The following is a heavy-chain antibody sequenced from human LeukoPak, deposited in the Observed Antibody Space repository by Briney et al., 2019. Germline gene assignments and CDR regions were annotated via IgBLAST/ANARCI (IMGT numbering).Heavy chain of an antibody. Sequence: GGSLRLSCAGSGFMFSNHAMSWVRQAPGKGLEWVSGISTRGGGIYYADPVKGRFTISRDNSKNTLYLQMKSLRAEDTAVYYCAKDGFDYYDSSGYYYFDYWGQGTLVTVSS. V-gene: IGHV3-23*01. J-gene: IGHJ4*02. CDR3: AKDGFDYYDSSGYYYFDY. D-gene: IGHD3-22*01. CDR2: ISTRGGGI. CDR1: GFMFSNHA.